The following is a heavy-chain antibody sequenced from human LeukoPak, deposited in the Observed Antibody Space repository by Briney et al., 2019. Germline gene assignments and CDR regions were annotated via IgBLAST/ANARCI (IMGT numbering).Heavy chain of an antibody. D-gene: IGHD5-12*01. V-gene: IGHV3-48*01. J-gene: IGHJ4*02. CDR2: ISSSSSTI. CDR3: ARVRTGWLVDY. Sequence: GGSLRLSCAASGFTFSSYSMNWVRQAPGKGLEWVSYISSSSSTIYYADSVKGRFTISRDNAKNSLYLQMNSLRAEDTAVYYCARVRTGWLVDYWGQGTLVTVSS. CDR1: GFTFSSYS.